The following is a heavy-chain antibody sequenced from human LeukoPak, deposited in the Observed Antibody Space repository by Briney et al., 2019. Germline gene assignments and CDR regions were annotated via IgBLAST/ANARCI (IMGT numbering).Heavy chain of an antibody. CDR3: ARGQVMATINDAFDI. CDR1: GGSISSGSYY. D-gene: IGHD5-24*01. CDR2: IYTSGST. J-gene: IGHJ3*02. Sequence: PSETLSLTCTVSGGSISSGSYYWSWIRQPAGKGLEWIGRIYTSGSTNYNPSLKSRVTISVDTSKNQFSLKLSSVTAADTAVYYCARGQVMATINDAFDIWGQGTMVTVSS. V-gene: IGHV4-61*02.